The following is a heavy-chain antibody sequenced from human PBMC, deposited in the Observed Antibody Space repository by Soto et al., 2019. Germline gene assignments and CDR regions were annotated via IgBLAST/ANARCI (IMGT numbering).Heavy chain of an antibody. Sequence: ASVKVSCKAPGYTFNTHTIHWVRQAPGQRLEWMGWINTGNNKTKYSQKFQGRVTITRDTSASTAYMELTSLRSEDTAVYYCARGAWGSYEFTWFDPWGQGTLVTVSS. CDR2: INTGNNKT. J-gene: IGHJ5*02. CDR3: ARGAWGSYEFTWFDP. D-gene: IGHD7-27*01. CDR1: GYTFNTHT. V-gene: IGHV1-3*04.